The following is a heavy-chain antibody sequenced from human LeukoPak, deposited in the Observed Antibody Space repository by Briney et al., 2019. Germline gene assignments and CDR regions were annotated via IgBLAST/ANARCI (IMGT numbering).Heavy chain of an antibody. CDR2: ISSDSSNI. Sequence: GGSLSLSCAASGFTFTTYSMTWVRQAPGKGLKWGSYISSDSSNIYYAGPVKGRFTISRDNAKNSLLLQVHSLRDDYTAVYYCARGGGAYNPFDYWGQGILVTVSS. V-gene: IGHV3-48*02. CDR3: ARGGGAYNPFDY. CDR1: GFTFTTYS. D-gene: IGHD5-24*01. J-gene: IGHJ4*02.